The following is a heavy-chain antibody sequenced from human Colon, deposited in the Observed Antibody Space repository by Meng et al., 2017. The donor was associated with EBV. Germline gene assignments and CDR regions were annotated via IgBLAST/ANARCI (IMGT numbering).Heavy chain of an antibody. J-gene: IGHJ4*02. Sequence: AGPGPGRPWETLTLAWTVTGGCSSSNGYYWDWVRQPPGKGLGWIGAIYHSGSTSYNPSLQCRVTMFVDTSKNQFSLMLTSVTATDTAVYYCARRRGGSGRDCWGQGTLVTVSS. CDR1: GGCSSSNGYY. D-gene: IGHD3-10*01. CDR2: IYHSGST. CDR3: ARRRGGSGRDC. V-gene: IGHV4-39*01.